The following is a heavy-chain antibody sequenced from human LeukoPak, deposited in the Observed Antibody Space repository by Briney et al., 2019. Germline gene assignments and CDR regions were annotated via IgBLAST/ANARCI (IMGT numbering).Heavy chain of an antibody. J-gene: IGHJ4*02. CDR1: GGTFSSYA. D-gene: IGHD3-22*01. Sequence: GSSVKVSCKASGGTFSSYAISWVRQAPGQGLEWMGGIIPIFGTANYAQKFQGRVTMTRNTSISTAYMELSSLRSEDTAVYYCARGVGGRYYDSSGFDWGQGTLVTVSS. CDR2: IIPIFGTA. CDR3: ARGVGGRYYDSSGFD. V-gene: IGHV1-69*05.